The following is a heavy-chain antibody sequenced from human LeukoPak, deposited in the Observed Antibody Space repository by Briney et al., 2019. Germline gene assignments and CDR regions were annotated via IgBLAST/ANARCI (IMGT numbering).Heavy chain of an antibody. J-gene: IGHJ4*02. D-gene: IGHD2-2*02. CDR1: GGTFSSYA. CDR3: AIWRGDCSSTSCYRLYFDY. CDR2: IIPIFGTA. Sequence: GASVKVSCKASGGTFSSYAISWVRQAPGQGLEWMGRIIPIFGTANYAQKFQGRVTITTDESTSTAYMELSRLRSDDTAAYYCAIWRGDCSSTSCYRLYFDYWGQGTLVTVSS. V-gene: IGHV1-69*05.